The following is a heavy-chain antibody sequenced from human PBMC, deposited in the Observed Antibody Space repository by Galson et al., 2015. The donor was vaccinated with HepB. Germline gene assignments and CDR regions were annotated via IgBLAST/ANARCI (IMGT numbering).Heavy chain of an antibody. D-gene: IGHD3-10*01. CDR3: AKDVFGWAFDI. CDR1: GFTLSNNA. V-gene: IGHV3-23*01. Sequence: SLRLSCATSGFTLSNNAMSWVRQAPGKGLEWVAAMDGGGDGTNYADSVKGRFIVSRDNSKNTLYLQMNSLRAADTAVYYCAKDVFGWAFDIWGQGTMVTVSS. CDR2: MDGGGDGT. J-gene: IGHJ3*02.